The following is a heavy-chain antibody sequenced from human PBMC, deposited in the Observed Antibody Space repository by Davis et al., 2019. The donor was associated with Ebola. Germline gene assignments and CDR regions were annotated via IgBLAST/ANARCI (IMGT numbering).Heavy chain of an antibody. J-gene: IGHJ5*02. CDR1: GFTFSSYC. CDR2: LSSSSSYT. V-gene: IGHV3-11*05. D-gene: IGHD3-3*01. Sequence: GESLKISCAASGFTFSSYCLSWIRQAPGKGLEWVSYLSSSSSYTNYADSVKGRFTISRDNSKNTLYLQMNSLRAEDTAVYYCAKDRMGGEIFGVAYNWFDPWGQGTLVTVSS. CDR3: AKDRMGGEIFGVAYNWFDP.